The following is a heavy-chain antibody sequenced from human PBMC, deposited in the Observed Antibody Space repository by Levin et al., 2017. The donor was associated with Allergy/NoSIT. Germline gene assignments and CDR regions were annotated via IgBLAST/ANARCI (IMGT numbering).Heavy chain of an antibody. J-gene: IGHJ4*02. V-gene: IGHV4-39*01. CDR2: IYYSGST. D-gene: IGHD2-15*01. CDR3: ARLRAIAVWFDY. Sequence: SQTLSLTCTVSGGSISSSSYYWGWIRQPPGKGLEWIGSIYYSGSTYYNPSLKSRVTISVDTSKNQFSLKLSSVTAADTAVYYCARLRAIAVWFDYWGQGTLVTVSS. CDR1: GGSISSSSYY.